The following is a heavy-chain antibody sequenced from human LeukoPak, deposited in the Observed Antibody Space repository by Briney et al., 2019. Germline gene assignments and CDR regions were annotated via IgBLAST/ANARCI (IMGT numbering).Heavy chain of an antibody. V-gene: IGHV4-39*01. J-gene: IGHJ4*02. CDR3: ARLPGTTVTTFWDY. Sequence: SETLSLTCTVSGGSISSSSYYWGWIRQPPGKGLEWIGSIYYSGSTYYNPSLKIRVTISVDTSKNQFSLKLSSVTAADTAVYYCARLPGTTVTTFWDYWGQGTLVTVSS. CDR2: IYYSGST. D-gene: IGHD4-17*01. CDR1: GGSISSSSYY.